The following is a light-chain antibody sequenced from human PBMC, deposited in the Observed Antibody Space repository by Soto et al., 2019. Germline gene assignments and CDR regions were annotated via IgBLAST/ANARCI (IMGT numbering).Light chain of an antibody. J-gene: IGKJ4*01. CDR3: QQRTNWPLT. V-gene: IGKV3-11*01. CDR2: DVS. CDR1: QSVSNS. Sequence: DIVLTQSPATLSLSPGERATLSCWASQSVSNSLAWYQQRPGQSPRLLIYDVSTRATGIPARFGGSGSGTDFTLTISSLETEDFAVYYCQQRTNWPLTFGGGTKVEI.